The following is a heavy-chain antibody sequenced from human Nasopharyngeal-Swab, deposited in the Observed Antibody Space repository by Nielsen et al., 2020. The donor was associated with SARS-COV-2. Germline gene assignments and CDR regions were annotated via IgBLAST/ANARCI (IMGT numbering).Heavy chain of an antibody. CDR3: ASALVWFGEIWFDP. CDR1: GFTFADSA. Sequence: GGSLRLSCTGSGFTFADSALSWVRQAPGKGLEWVAVISYDGSNKYYADSVKGRFTISRDNSKNTLYLQMNSLRAEDTAVYYCASALVWFGEIWFDPWGQGTLVTVSS. CDR2: ISYDGSNK. V-gene: IGHV3-30-3*01. J-gene: IGHJ5*02. D-gene: IGHD3-10*01.